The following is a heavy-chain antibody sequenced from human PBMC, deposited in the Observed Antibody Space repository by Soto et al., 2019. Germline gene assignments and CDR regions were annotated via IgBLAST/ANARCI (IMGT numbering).Heavy chain of an antibody. D-gene: IGHD1-20*01. CDR2: IYSGGST. CDR3: ARSPTTRYNWNYVGY. CDR1: GFTVSSNY. J-gene: IGHJ4*02. V-gene: IGHV3-66*01. Sequence: EVQLVESGGGLVQPGGSLRLSCAASGFTVSSNYMSWVRQAPGKGLEWVSVIYSGGSTYYADSVKGRFTISRDNSKNTLYLQMNSLRAEDTAVYYCARSPTTRYNWNYVGYWGQGTLVTVSS.